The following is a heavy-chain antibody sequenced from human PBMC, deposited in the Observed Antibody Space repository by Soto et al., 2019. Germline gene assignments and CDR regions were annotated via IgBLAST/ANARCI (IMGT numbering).Heavy chain of an antibody. CDR3: ARPLKYCSSTSCYRHYYYYMDV. J-gene: IGHJ6*03. Sequence: PGGSLRLSCAASGFTFSDYYISWVRQAPGKGLGWVLYISSSGSTIYYADSVKGRFTISRDNAKNSLYLQMNSLRAEDTAVYYCARPLKYCSSTSCYRHYYYYMDVWGKGTTVTVSS. CDR2: ISSSGSTI. D-gene: IGHD2-2*02. V-gene: IGHV3-11*01. CDR1: GFTFSDYY.